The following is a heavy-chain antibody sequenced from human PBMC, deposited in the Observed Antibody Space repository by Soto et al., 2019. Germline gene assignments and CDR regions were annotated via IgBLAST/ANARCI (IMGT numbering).Heavy chain of an antibody. CDR2: IKQDGSEK. CDR3: AFSVVVAATEPYFDY. J-gene: IGHJ4*02. Sequence: GGSLRLSCAASGFTFSSYWMSWVRQAPGKGLEWVANIKQDGSEKYYVDSVKGRFTISRDNAKNSLYLQMNSLRAEDTAVYYCAFSVVVAATEPYFDYWGQGTLVTVSS. V-gene: IGHV3-7*01. D-gene: IGHD2-15*01. CDR1: GFTFSSYW.